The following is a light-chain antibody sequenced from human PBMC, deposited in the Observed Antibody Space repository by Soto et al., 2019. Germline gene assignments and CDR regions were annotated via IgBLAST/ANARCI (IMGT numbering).Light chain of an antibody. J-gene: IGKJ2*01. Sequence: EIVLTQSPATLSLSPGERATLSCRASQSVSSYLAWYQQKPGQAPRLLIYDASIRATGIPARFSGSGSGTYFSLTISSLEPEDFAVYYCQQRSKLYTFGQGTKLEIK. V-gene: IGKV3-11*01. CDR1: QSVSSY. CDR3: QQRSKLYT. CDR2: DAS.